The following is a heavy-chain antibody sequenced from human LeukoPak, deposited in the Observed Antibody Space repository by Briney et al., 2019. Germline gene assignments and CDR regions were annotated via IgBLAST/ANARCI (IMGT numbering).Heavy chain of an antibody. J-gene: IGHJ6*03. CDR3: ARGRVTTIANYYYYYIDV. CDR1: GDSVSSNSAA. V-gene: IGHV6-1*01. Sequence: SQTLSLTCAISGDSVSSNSAAWTWIRPSPSRGLEWLGRTYYRSKWYNDYEVSVQSRITINPDTSKNQFSLQLNSVTPEDTAVYYCARGRVTTIANYYYYYIDVWGKGTTVTVSS. CDR2: TYYRSKWYN. D-gene: IGHD4-17*01.